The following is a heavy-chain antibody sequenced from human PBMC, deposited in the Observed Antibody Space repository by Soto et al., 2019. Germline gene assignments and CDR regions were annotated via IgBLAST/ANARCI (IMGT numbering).Heavy chain of an antibody. D-gene: IGHD3-3*01. CDR3: TTTSMEILRFLEWLLPYFDY. CDR2: IKSKTDGGTT. Sequence: SLRLSCAASGFTFSNAWMSWVRQAPGKGLEWVGRIKSKTDGGTTDYAAPVKGRFTISRDDSKNTLYLQMNSLKTEDTAVYYCTTTSMEILRFLEWLLPYFDYWGQGTLVTVSS. J-gene: IGHJ4*02. V-gene: IGHV3-15*01. CDR1: GFTFSNAW.